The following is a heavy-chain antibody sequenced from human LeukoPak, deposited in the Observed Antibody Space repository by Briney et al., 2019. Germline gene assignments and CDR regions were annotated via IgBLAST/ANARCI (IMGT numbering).Heavy chain of an antibody. CDR3: AREPSGSGCYDY. D-gene: IGHD3-10*01. CDR2: ISPNSGGT. Sequence: ASVKVSCKPSGFTFSASYMHWVRQAPGQGLEWMAWISPNSGGTNYVQKFQGRVTVTRDTSISTDYIDINGLRSDDTALYYCAREPSGSGCYDYWGQGTLVSVSS. J-gene: IGHJ4*02. CDR1: GFTFSASY. V-gene: IGHV1-2*02.